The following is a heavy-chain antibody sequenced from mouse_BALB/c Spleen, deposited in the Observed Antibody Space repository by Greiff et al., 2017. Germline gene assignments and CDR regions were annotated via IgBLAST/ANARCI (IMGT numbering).Heavy chain of an antibody. CDR1: GYTFTDYE. V-gene: IGHV1-15*01. J-gene: IGHJ2*01. D-gene: IGHD4-1*01. Sequence: QVQLQQPGAELVRPGASVTLSCKASGYTFTDYEMHWVKQTPVHGLEWIGAIDPETGGTAYNQKFKGKATLTADKSSSTAYMELRSLTSEDSAVYYCTGLANWDEDYWGQGTTLTVSS. CDR3: TGLANWDEDY. CDR2: IDPETGGT.